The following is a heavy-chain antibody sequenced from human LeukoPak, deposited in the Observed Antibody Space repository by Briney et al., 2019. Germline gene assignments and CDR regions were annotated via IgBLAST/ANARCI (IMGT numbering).Heavy chain of an antibody. J-gene: IGHJ4*02. V-gene: IGHV4-38-2*02. Sequence: PSETLSLTCTVSGYSITNGYYWGWIRQPPGKGLEWIGSIYHDGRIDYNPSLKSRVTISVDTSKNQFSLKLSSVTAADTAVYYCAREDVDTAMVDYWGQGTLVTVSS. CDR3: AREDVDTAMVDY. CDR1: GYSITNGYY. D-gene: IGHD5-18*01. CDR2: IYHDGRI.